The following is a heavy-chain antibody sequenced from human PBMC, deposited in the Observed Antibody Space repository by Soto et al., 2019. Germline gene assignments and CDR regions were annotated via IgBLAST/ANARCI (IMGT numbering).Heavy chain of an antibody. Sequence: SVKVSCKASGGTFSSYAISWVRQPPGQGREWMGVIIPIFGTANYAQKFQGGVTITADESTSTAYMELSSLRSEDTAVYYCARDLGTAMTTGDYYGIDFWGQGTTVTVSS. V-gene: IGHV1-69*13. J-gene: IGHJ6*02. CDR2: IIPIFGTA. D-gene: IGHD5-18*01. CDR3: ARDLGTAMTTGDYYGIDF. CDR1: GGTFSSYA.